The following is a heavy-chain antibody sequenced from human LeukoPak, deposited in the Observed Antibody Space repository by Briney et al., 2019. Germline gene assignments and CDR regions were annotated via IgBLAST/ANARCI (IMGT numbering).Heavy chain of an antibody. CDR2: IGYDGGDK. J-gene: IGHJ6*02. Sequence: GRSLRLSCAASGFTFNNYGMHWVRQAPGKGLEWVAVIGYDGGDKYYADSVKGRFTISRDNSNNKMFLQMNSLKAEDTATYFCARPSYYYYGMDVWGQGTTVTVSS. V-gene: IGHV3-30*12. CDR3: ARPSYYYYGMDV. CDR1: GFTFNNYG.